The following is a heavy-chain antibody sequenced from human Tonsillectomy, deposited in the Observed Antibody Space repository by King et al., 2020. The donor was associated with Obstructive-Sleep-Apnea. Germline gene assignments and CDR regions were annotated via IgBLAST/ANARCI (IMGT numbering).Heavy chain of an antibody. J-gene: IGHJ4*02. CDR2: IWYDGSNK. CDR1: GFTFSNFG. Sequence: VQLVESGGGVVQPGRSLRLSCAGSGFTFSNFGMHWVRQAPGKGLDWVAFIWYDGSNKYYGDSVKGRFTISRDNSKNTLYLQMNSLRAEDTAVYYCAKDYDYYDSGGYPDYWGREPWSPSPQ. CDR3: AKDYDYYDSGGYPDY. V-gene: IGHV3-30*02. D-gene: IGHD3-22*01.